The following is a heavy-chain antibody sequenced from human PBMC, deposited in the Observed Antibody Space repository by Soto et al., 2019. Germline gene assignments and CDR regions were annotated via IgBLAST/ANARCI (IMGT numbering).Heavy chain of an antibody. Sequence: QITLKESGPTLVNPTQTLTLTCTFSGFSLSTSRVGVGWIRQPPGKALEWLAVIYWDDAKTYRPSLKSRLTITNDTSKNQLALTMTNMDPVDTATYYGAHAYGGSSLYWGQGTLVTVSS. D-gene: IGHD1-26*01. CDR1: GFSLSTSRVG. CDR3: AHAYGGSSLY. J-gene: IGHJ4*02. CDR2: IYWDDAK. V-gene: IGHV2-5*02.